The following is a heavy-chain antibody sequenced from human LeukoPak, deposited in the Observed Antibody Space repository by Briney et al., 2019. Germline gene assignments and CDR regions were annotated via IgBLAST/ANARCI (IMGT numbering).Heavy chain of an antibody. Sequence: SETLSLTCTVSGGSISSYYWSWIRQPPGKGLEWIGYIYYSGSTNYNPSLKSRVTISVDTSKNQFSLKLSSVTAADTAVYYCASLRIRGAPLDVWGKGTTVTISS. CDR1: GGSISSYY. CDR2: IYYSGST. CDR3: ASLRIRGAPLDV. J-gene: IGHJ6*04. V-gene: IGHV4-59*01. D-gene: IGHD3-10*01.